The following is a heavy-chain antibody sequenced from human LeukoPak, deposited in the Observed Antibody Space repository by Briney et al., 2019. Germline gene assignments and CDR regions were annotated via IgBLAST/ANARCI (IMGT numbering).Heavy chain of an antibody. D-gene: IGHD3-10*01. V-gene: IGHV3-23*01. J-gene: IGHJ4*02. CDR1: GFTFSSYG. Sequence: GGTLRLSCAASGFTFSSYGMNWVRQAPGKGLEWVSGISPSADIKYYADSVKGRFTISRDNSKNMLYLEVISLTADDTAVYYCAKDDAWLRFGEWSQGTLVTVSS. CDR2: ISPSADIK. CDR3: AKDDAWLRFGE.